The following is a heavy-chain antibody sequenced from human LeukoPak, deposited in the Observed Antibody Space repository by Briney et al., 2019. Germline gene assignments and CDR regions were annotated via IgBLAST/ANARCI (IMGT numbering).Heavy chain of an antibody. CDR3: AREAGGSYSYHFDY. CDR1: GYTFTSYY. J-gene: IGHJ4*02. CDR2: INPNSGGT. Sequence: ASVKVSCKASGYTFTSYYIHWVRQAPGQGLEWMGRINPNSGGTKDIQKFQGRVTMTRDTSISTAYMELSWLRSDDTAVYYCAREAGGSYSYHFDYWGQGTLVTVSS. V-gene: IGHV1-2*06. D-gene: IGHD1-26*01.